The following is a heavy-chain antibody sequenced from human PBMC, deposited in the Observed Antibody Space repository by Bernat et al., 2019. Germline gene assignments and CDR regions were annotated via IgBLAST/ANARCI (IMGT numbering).Heavy chain of an antibody. CDR2: ISGSGGST. V-gene: IGHV3-23*01. J-gene: IGHJ3*02. Sequence: EVQLLESGGGLVQPGGSLRLSCAASGFTFSSYAMSWVRQAPGKGLEWVSAISGSGGSTYYADSVKGRFTISRDNSKNTLYLQMNSLRAEDTAVYYCASQGDYGSDAFDIWGQGTMVTVSS. CDR1: GFTFSSYA. CDR3: ASQGDYGSDAFDI. D-gene: IGHD4-17*01.